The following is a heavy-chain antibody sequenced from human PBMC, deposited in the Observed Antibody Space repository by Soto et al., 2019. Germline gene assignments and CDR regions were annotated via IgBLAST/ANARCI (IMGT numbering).Heavy chain of an antibody. CDR2: MNPNSGNT. D-gene: IGHD4-17*01. V-gene: IGHV1-8*01. Sequence: ASVKVSWKASGYTFTSYDINWVRQATGQGLEWMGWMNPNSGNTGYAQKFQGRVTMTRNTSISTAYMELRSLRSDDTAVYYCARLPWADYGGIFDPWGQGTLVTAPQ. J-gene: IGHJ5*02. CDR1: GYTFTSYD. CDR3: ARLPWADYGGIFDP.